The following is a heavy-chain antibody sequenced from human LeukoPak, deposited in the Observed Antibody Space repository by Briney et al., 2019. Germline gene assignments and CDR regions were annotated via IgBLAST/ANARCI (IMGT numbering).Heavy chain of an antibody. D-gene: IGHD5-12*01. Sequence: SETLSLTCTVSGGSISSSSYYWGWIRQPPGKGLEWIGSIYYSGSTYYNPSPKSRVTISVDTSKNQFSLELSSVTAADTAVYYCARLSGGDIVATIPHYYYGMDVWGQGTTVTVSS. J-gene: IGHJ6*02. CDR3: ARLSGGDIVATIPHYYYGMDV. V-gene: IGHV4-39*01. CDR1: GGSISSSSYY. CDR2: IYYSGST.